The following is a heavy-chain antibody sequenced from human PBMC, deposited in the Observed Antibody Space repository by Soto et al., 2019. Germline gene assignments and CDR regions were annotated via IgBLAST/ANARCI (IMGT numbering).Heavy chain of an antibody. CDR2: IYYSGRT. Sequence: SETLSLTCTVSGGSISSYYWSWIRQPPGKGLEWIGYIYYSGRTNYNPSLKSRVTISVDTSKNQFSLKLSSVTAADTAVYYCARCGYSGYDAFDIWGQGTMVTVSS. V-gene: IGHV4-59*01. J-gene: IGHJ3*02. D-gene: IGHD5-12*01. CDR1: GGSISSYY. CDR3: ARCGYSGYDAFDI.